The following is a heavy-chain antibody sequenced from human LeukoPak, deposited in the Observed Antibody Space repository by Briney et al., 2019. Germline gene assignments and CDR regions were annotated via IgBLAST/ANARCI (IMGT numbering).Heavy chain of an antibody. Sequence: GGSLRLSCAASGFTFSSYGMHWVRQAPGKGLEWVAVIWYDGSNKYYADSVKGRFTISRDNSKNTLYLQMNSLRAEDTAVYYCARDFMDKVRGVSYGMDVWGKGTTVTVSS. CDR1: GFTFSSYG. CDR3: ARDFMDKVRGVSYGMDV. CDR2: IWYDGSNK. V-gene: IGHV3-33*01. D-gene: IGHD3-10*01. J-gene: IGHJ6*04.